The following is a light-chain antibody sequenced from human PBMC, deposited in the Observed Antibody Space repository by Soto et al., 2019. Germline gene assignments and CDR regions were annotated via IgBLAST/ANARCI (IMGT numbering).Light chain of an antibody. CDR3: QQRSNWAIT. CDR1: QSVSSTY. CDR2: DAS. Sequence: EVVLTQSPGTLSLSPGERATLSCRASQSVSSTYLAWYQQKPGQAPRLLIYDASNRATGIPARFSGSGSGTDFTLTISSLEPEDFAVYYCQQRSNWAITFGQGTRLEI. J-gene: IGKJ5*01. V-gene: IGKV3D-20*02.